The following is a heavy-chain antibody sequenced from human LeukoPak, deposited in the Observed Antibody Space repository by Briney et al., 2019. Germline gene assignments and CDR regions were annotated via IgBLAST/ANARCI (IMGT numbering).Heavy chain of an antibody. J-gene: IGHJ6*03. CDR1: GFTFSRYW. V-gene: IGHV3-30*02. CDR3: AKVYVGAGSDYYYMDV. CDR2: IRYDGSNK. Sequence: PGGSLRLSCVGSGFTFSRYWMSWVRQAPGKGLEWVAFIRYDGSNKYYADSVKGRFTISRDNSKNTLYLQMNSLRAEDTAVYYCAKVYVGAGSDYYYMDVWGKGTTVTVSS. D-gene: IGHD3-10*01.